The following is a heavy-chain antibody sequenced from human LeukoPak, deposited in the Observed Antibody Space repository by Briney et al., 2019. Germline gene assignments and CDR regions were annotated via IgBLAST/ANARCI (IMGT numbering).Heavy chain of an antibody. CDR3: ARNQRLGQWLVFDY. CDR1: GYPFITYD. Sequence: GASVKVSCKASGYPFITYDINWVRQATGQGLEWVGWMNPDSGDTGYAQKFQGRVTIITNTSISTAYMELSSLRSEDTAVYYCARNQRLGQWLVFDYWGQGSLVTVSS. D-gene: IGHD6-19*01. CDR2: MNPDSGDT. V-gene: IGHV1-8*03. J-gene: IGHJ4*02.